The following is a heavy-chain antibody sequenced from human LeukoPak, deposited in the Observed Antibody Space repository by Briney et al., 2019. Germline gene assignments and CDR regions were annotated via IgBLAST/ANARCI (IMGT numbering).Heavy chain of an antibody. V-gene: IGHV3-7*05. Sequence: QAGGSLRLSCAASAFTFSSYWMTWVRQAPGKGLEWVANIKQEGSEKHYVDSVKGRFTVSRDNAKNSLYLQMNGLRAEDTAVYYCAKSARQQWLACGMDVWGQGTTVTVSS. CDR2: IKQEGSEK. D-gene: IGHD6-19*01. CDR1: AFTFSSYW. J-gene: IGHJ6*02. CDR3: AKSARQQWLACGMDV.